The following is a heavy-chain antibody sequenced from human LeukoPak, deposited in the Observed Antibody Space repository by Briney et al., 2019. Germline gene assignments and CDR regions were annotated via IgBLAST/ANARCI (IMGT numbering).Heavy chain of an antibody. J-gene: IGHJ4*02. CDR2: ISGSSSYI. D-gene: IGHD4-23*01. V-gene: IGHV3-21*04. CDR3: AKDLSYGGNRGFDY. Sequence: GGSLRLSCAASAFTFSRYSMNWVRQAPGKGLEWVSSISGSSSYIYYADSVKGRFTISRDNAKNSLYLQMNSLRAEDTAVYYCAKDLSYGGNRGFDYWGQGTLVTVSS. CDR1: AFTFSRYS.